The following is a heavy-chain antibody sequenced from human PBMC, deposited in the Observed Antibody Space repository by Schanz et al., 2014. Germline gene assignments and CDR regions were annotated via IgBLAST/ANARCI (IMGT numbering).Heavy chain of an antibody. CDR3: ARPSSVVGITGWFDT. D-gene: IGHD3-22*01. CDR2: ISYSGNT. CDR1: GTSITSSTYY. V-gene: IGHV4-39*01. Sequence: QLQLRESGPGLVQPSETLSLICSVSGTSITSSTYYWGWIRQPPGKGPGWIGSISYSGNTYYTPSLKSRVPISLDTSKNRFSLRLPSVTAADTAVYYCARPSSVVGITGWFDTWGQGTLVTVSS. J-gene: IGHJ5*02.